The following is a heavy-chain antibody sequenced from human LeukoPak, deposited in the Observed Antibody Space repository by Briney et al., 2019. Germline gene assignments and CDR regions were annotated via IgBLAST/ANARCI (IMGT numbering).Heavy chain of an antibody. V-gene: IGHV3-30*18. Sequence: GGSLRLSCAASGFTFSSYGMHWVRQAPGKGLEWVAVISYDGSNKYYADSVKGRFTISRDNSKNTLYLQMNSLRAEDTAVCYCAKQPLGYWSSTSGWNFFDYWGPGTLVTVSS. CDR2: ISYDGSNK. CDR3: AKQPLGYWSSTSGWNFFDY. J-gene: IGHJ4*02. CDR1: GFTFSSYG. D-gene: IGHD2-2*01.